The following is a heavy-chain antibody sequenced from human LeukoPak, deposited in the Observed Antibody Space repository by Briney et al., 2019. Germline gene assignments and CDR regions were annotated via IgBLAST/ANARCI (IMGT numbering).Heavy chain of an antibody. CDR1: GFTFSSYG. CDR2: ISYDGSNK. J-gene: IGHJ6*02. CDR3: AKFLVPAAPSYGMDV. D-gene: IGHD2-2*01. V-gene: IGHV3-30*18. Sequence: GGSLRLSCAASGFTFSSYGMHWVRQAPGKGLEWVAVISYDGSNKYYADSVKGRFTISRDNSKNTLYLQMNSLRAEDTAVYYCAKFLVPAAPSYGMDVWGQGTTVTVSS.